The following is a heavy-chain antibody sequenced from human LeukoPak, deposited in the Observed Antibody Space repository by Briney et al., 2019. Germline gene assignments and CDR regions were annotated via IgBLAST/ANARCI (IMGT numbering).Heavy chain of an antibody. J-gene: IGHJ4*02. V-gene: IGHV4-4*02. Sequence: PSETLSLTCAVSGGSISSSNWWSWVRQPPGKGLEWIGEIYHSGSTNYNPSLKSRVTISVDTSKNQFSLKLSSVTAADTAVYYCARAYSSSWYGEYFDYWGRGTLVSVSS. CDR1: GGSISSSNW. D-gene: IGHD6-13*01. CDR3: ARAYSSSWYGEYFDY. CDR2: IYHSGST.